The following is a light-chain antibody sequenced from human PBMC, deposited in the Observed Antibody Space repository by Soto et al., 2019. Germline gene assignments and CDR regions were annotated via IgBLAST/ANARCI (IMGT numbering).Light chain of an antibody. CDR2: GAS. CDR3: QQYGSSLTWT. Sequence: EIVLTQSPGTLSLSPGERATLSCRASQSVSSSYLAWYQQKPGQAPRLLIYGASSRATGIPDRFSGSGSGTEFTLTISRLEPEDFAVHYCQQYGSSLTWTFGQGTKVEIK. CDR1: QSVSSSY. J-gene: IGKJ1*01. V-gene: IGKV3-20*01.